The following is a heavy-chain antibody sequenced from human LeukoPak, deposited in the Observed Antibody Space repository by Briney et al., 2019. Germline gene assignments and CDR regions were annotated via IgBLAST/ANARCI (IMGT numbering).Heavy chain of an antibody. CDR1: GYTFTGYY. J-gene: IGHJ1*01. Sequence: GASVTVSCKASGYTFTGYYMHWVRQAPGQGLEWMGWINPDSGGTNSAQKFQGRVTMTRDTSISTAYMELSRLRSDDTAVYYCARGYYDSSDYEYFQHWGQGTLVTVSS. CDR3: ARGYYDSSDYEYFQH. V-gene: IGHV1-2*02. CDR2: INPDSGGT. D-gene: IGHD3-22*01.